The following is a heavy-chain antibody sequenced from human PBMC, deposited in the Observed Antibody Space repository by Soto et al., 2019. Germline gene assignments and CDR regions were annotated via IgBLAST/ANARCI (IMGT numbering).Heavy chain of an antibody. CDR3: ASQYCSSTSCRRLEGYSCYDYGDYYSYGMDV. CDR2: IDPSDSYT. J-gene: IGHJ6*04. CDR1: GYSFTSYW. D-gene: IGHD2-2*01. Sequence: GESLKISCKGSGYSFTSYWISWVRQMPGKGLEWMGRIDPSDSYTDYSPSFQGHVTISADKSISTSHLQWSSLKASDTAMYYCASQYCSSTSCRRLEGYSCYDYGDYYSYGMDVCGTGTMLTV. V-gene: IGHV5-10-1*01.